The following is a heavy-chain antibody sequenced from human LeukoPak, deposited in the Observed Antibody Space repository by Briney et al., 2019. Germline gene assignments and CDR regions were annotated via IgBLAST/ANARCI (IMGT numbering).Heavy chain of an antibody. J-gene: IGHJ1*01. CDR2: INPNSGGT. CDR1: GYTFTGYY. CDR3: ARDPNYHDSSGYYYGEEYFQH. D-gene: IGHD3-22*01. Sequence: ASVKVSCKASGYTFTGYYMHWVRQAPGQGLEWMGRINPNSGGTNYAQKFQGRVTMTRDTSISTAYMELSRLRSDDTAVYYCARDPNYHDSSGYYYGEEYFQHWGQGTLVTVSS. V-gene: IGHV1-2*06.